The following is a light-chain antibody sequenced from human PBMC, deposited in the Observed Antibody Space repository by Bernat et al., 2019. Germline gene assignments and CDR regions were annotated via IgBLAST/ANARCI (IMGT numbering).Light chain of an antibody. J-gene: IGLJ1*01. CDR1: SSNIGSDT. CDR3: ASWDSSLKGYV. CDR2: STN. Sequence: QSVLTQPPSVSATPGQRVTIPCSGSSSNIGSDTVNWYHQVPGTAPKLLIYSTNRRPSGVPDRFSGSKSGTSASLAISGLQSEDEGDYYCASWDSSLKGYVFGTGTKVTVL. V-gene: IGLV1-44*01.